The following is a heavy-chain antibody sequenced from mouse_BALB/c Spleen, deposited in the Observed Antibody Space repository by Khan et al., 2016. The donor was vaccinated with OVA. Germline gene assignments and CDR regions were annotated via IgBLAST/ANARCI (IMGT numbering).Heavy chain of an antibody. CDR1: GYTFTTAG. J-gene: IGHJ4*01. D-gene: IGHD2-14*01. V-gene: IGHV9-4*02. Sequence: QIQLVQSGPELKKPGETVRISCKASGYTFTTAGMQWVQKMPGKGLKWIGWINTHSGVPKYAEDFKGRFVFSLETSASTAYLQITNLKNEDTATYVCAGGGAACYRNDGGAMDSWGQGTSVTVSS. CDR3: AGGGAACYRNDGGAMDS. CDR2: INTHSGVP.